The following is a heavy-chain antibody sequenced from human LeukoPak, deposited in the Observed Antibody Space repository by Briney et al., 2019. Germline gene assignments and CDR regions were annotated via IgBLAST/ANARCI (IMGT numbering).Heavy chain of an antibody. CDR2: INSGNGNT. J-gene: IGHJ5*02. V-gene: IGHV1-3*01. D-gene: IGHD3-22*01. CDR3: AGMTYNSSPFDP. CDR1: GYTFTPYG. Sequence: VASVKVSCMASGYTFTPYGIHWVRQAPGQRPGWMGWINSGNGNTKYSQKFQGRVTITRDTSASTAYMELSSLTSEDTAVYFCAGMTYNSSPFDPWGQGTLVTVSS.